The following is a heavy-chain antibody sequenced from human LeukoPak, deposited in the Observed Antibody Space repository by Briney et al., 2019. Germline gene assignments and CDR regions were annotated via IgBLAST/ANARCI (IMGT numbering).Heavy chain of an antibody. CDR3: ATGEGGSYYDSRGYYSDI. V-gene: IGHV3-74*01. CDR2: INSDGGST. J-gene: IGHJ3*02. Sequence: AGGSLRLSCAASGFIFSTYWMHWVRQAPGKGLVWVSRINSDGGSTTYADSVKGRFTISRDNAKNSLYLQMNSLRAEDTAVYYCATGEGGSYYDSRGYYSDIWGQGTMVTVSS. D-gene: IGHD3-22*01. CDR1: GFIFSTYW.